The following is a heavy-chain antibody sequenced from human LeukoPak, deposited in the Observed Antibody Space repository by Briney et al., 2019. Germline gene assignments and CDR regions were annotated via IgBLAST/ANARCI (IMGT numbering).Heavy chain of an antibody. J-gene: IGHJ3*02. Sequence: SETLSLTCAVYGGSFSGHYWSWIRQPPGRALEWIGENIDSGRTNYSPSLKSRVTISVDTSKNQFSLKLSSVTAADTAVYYCARTSGSYPSDAFDIWGQGTMVTVSS. CDR2: NIDSGRT. V-gene: IGHV4-34*12. D-gene: IGHD1-26*01. CDR1: GGSFSGHY. CDR3: ARTSGSYPSDAFDI.